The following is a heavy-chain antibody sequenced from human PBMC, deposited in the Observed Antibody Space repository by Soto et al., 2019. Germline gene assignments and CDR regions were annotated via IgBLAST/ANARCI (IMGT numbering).Heavy chain of an antibody. J-gene: IGHJ4*02. CDR3: ARAAPGQWLSLDY. V-gene: IGHV3-48*01. CDR2: ISSSSSTI. Sequence: EVQVVESGGGLVQPGGSLRLSCAASGFTYSSYSMKWVRQAPGKGREWVSYISSSSSTIYYADSVKGRFTIARDNAKNSLYLQMNSLGAEDTAVYYCARAAPGQWLSLDYWGQGTLVTVSS. D-gene: IGHD2-8*01. CDR1: GFTYSSYS.